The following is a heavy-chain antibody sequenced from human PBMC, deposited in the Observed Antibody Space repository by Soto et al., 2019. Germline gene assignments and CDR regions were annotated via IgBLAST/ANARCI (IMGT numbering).Heavy chain of an antibody. CDR3: TKSWLFEKNWFDP. Sequence: GGSLRLSCAASGFSFTTYGMSWVRQAPGKGLEWVSDISSTGLYTYLADSVKGRFTISRDNSKNTLYLQMNSLRVDDTAVYFCTKSWLFEKNWFDPWGQGTLVTVS. V-gene: IGHV3-23*01. CDR1: GFSFTTYG. J-gene: IGHJ5*02. CDR2: ISSTGLYT. D-gene: IGHD3-22*01.